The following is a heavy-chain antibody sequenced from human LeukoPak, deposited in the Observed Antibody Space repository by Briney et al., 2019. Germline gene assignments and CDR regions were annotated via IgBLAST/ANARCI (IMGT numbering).Heavy chain of an antibody. CDR3: ARHPFATPFDY. CDR1: GGSFSGYY. D-gene: IGHD2-15*01. J-gene: IGHJ4*02. Sequence: SETLSLTCAVYGGSFSGYYWSWIRQPPGKGLEWIGEINHSGSTNHNPSLKSRVTISVDTSKNQFSLKLTSVTAADTAVYYCARHPFATPFDYWGLGILVTVSS. V-gene: IGHV4-34*01. CDR2: INHSGST.